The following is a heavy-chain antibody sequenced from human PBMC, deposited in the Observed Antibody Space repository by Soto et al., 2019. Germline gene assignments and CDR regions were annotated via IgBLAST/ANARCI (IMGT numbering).Heavy chain of an antibody. CDR1: GFTFSSYG. V-gene: IGHV3-30*18. CDR3: AKDLIAVAFDYYYYMDV. D-gene: IGHD6-19*01. J-gene: IGHJ6*03. CDR2: ISYDGSNK. Sequence: GGSLRLSCAASGFTFSSYGMHWVHQAPGKGLEWVAVISYDGSNKYYADSVKGRFTISRDNSKNTLYLQMNSLRAEDTAVYYCAKDLIAVAFDYYYYMDVWGKGTTVTVSS.